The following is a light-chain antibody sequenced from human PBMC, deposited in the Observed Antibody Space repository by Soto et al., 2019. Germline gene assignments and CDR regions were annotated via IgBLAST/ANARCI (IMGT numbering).Light chain of an antibody. Sequence: QAALTQPASVSGSPGQSITISCTGTSSDVGGYNYVSWYQQHPGKAPKFMIYDVSNRPSGVSNRFSGSKSGNTASLTISGLQAEHEADYYCSSYPSSSTLYVFGPGTQVTVL. V-gene: IGLV2-14*01. J-gene: IGLJ1*01. CDR2: DVS. CDR3: SSYPSSSTLYV. CDR1: SSDVGGYNY.